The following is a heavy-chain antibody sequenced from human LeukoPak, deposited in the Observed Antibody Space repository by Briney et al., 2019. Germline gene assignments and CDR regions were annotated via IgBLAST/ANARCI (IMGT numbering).Heavy chain of an antibody. CDR1: GGSISDSAYY. J-gene: IGHJ4*02. CDR3: AREGPYCSSTSCPAVY. V-gene: IGHV4-30-2*01. D-gene: IGHD2-2*01. CDR2: IYHTGST. Sequence: SETLSLTCTVSGGSISDSAYYWSWLRQPPGKGVEWIGYIYHTGSTDYSPSLKSRVTISADRSRNQFSLNLKSLSAADTAVYYCAREGPYCSSTSCPAVYWGQGILVAVSS.